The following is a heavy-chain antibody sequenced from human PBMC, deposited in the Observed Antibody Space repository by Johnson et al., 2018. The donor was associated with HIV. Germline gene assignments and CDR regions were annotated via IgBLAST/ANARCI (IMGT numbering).Heavy chain of an antibody. J-gene: IGHJ3*02. CDR3: AKDREYYGSGSFYAFDI. CDR1: GFTFSTYA. Sequence: VQLVESGGGVVQPGRSLRLSCAASGFTFSTYAMHWVRQAPGKGLEYVSAISSNGGSTYYANSVKGRFTISRDNSKNTLYLQMNSLRAEDTAVYYCAKDREYYGSGSFYAFDIWGQGTMVTVSS. D-gene: IGHD3-10*01. CDR2: ISSNGGST. V-gene: IGHV3-64*01.